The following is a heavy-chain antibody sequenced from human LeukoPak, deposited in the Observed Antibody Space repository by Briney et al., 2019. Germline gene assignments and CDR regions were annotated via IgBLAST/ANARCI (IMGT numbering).Heavy chain of an antibody. CDR2: ISCNSGSI. J-gene: IGHJ4*02. CDR1: GFTFDDYA. V-gene: IGHV3-9*01. D-gene: IGHD2-2*01. Sequence: GGSLRLSCAASGFTFDDYAMHWVRQAPGKGLEWVSGISCNSGSIDYADSVKGRFIISRDNAKNSLYLQMGSLSTEDTAFYYCAKEMDLSRYCSSTSCHPFDFWGQGTLVTVSS. CDR3: AKEMDLSRYCSSTSCHPFDF.